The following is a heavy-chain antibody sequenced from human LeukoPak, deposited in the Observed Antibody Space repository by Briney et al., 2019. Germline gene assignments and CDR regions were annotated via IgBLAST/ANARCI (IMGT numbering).Heavy chain of an antibody. CDR3: ARPAVAGLRAGGYDY. J-gene: IGHJ4*02. D-gene: IGHD6-19*01. V-gene: IGHV3-21*01. CDR1: GFTSSTYS. Sequence: GGSLRLSCAASGFTSSTYSMNWVRQAPGKGLEWVSSISSGSTYKYYTDSVTGRFTISRDNAKNSLYLQMNSLRAEDTAVYYCARPAVAGLRAGGYDYWGQGTLVTVSS. CDR2: ISSGSTYK.